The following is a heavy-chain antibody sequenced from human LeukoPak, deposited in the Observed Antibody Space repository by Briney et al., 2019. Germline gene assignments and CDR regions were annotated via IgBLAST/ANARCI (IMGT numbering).Heavy chain of an antibody. CDR2: IYYSGST. CDR3: ARDCYYGMDV. CDR1: GGSISSYY. J-gene: IGHJ6*02. Sequence: SETLSLTCTVSGGSISSYYWSWVRQPPGKGLEWIGYIYYSGSTNYNPSLKSRVTISVDTSKNQFSLKLSSVTAADTAVYYCARDCYYGMDVWGQGTTVTVSS. V-gene: IGHV4-59*01.